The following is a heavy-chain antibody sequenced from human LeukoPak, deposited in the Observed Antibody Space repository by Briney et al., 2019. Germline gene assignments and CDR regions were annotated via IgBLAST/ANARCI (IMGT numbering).Heavy chain of an antibody. D-gene: IGHD1-26*01. CDR1: NYTFTRFG. CDR2: ITTDNDNT. CDR3: ARRSGTFSDFDY. Sequence: ASVKVSCKASNYTFTRFGITWVRQAPGQGLEYMGWITTDNDNTNYAQKFQGRVTMTTDTSTSTAYMELRSLTSDDTAVYYCARRSGTFSDFDYWGQGTLVTVSS. V-gene: IGHV1-18*01. J-gene: IGHJ4*02.